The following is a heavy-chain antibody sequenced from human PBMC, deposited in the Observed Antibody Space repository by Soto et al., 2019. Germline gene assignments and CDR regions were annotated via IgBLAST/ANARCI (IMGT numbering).Heavy chain of an antibody. D-gene: IGHD4-17*01. J-gene: IGHJ4*02. Sequence: SETLSLTCAVYGGSFSGYYWSWIRQPPGKGLEWIGEINHSGSTNYNPSLKSRVTISVDTSKDQFSLKLSSVTAADTAVYYCARTLYGDNVDYWGQGTLVTVSS. CDR3: ARTLYGDNVDY. V-gene: IGHV4-34*01. CDR2: INHSGST. CDR1: GGSFSGYY.